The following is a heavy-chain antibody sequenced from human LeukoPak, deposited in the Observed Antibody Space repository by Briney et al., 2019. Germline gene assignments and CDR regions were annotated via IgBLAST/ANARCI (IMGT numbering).Heavy chain of an antibody. D-gene: IGHD5-12*01. CDR2: LSSNGGSA. J-gene: IGHJ4*02. CDR1: GFAFSSYA. CDR3: ARSRLLVAVPFDY. Sequence: PGGFLRLSCAAPGFAFSSYAMHWVRQGPGKGLEYVSDLSSNGGSAYYANSVKGRFTISRDNSKNPLYLQMGSLRAEDMAVYYCARSRLLVAVPFDYWGQGTLVTVSS. V-gene: IGHV3-64*01.